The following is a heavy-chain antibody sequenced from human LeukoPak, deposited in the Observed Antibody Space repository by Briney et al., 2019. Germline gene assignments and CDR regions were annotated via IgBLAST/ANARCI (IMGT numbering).Heavy chain of an antibody. V-gene: IGHV3-11*01. CDR3: AKFVTMVRGVTPQYFQH. J-gene: IGHJ1*01. D-gene: IGHD3-10*01. Sequence: GGSLRLSCAASGFTFSDYYMSWIRQAPGKGLEWVSYISSSGSTIYYADSVKGRFTISRDNAKNSLYLQMNSLRAEDTAVYYCAKFVTMVRGVTPQYFQHWGQGTLVTVSS. CDR2: ISSSGSTI. CDR1: GFTFSDYY.